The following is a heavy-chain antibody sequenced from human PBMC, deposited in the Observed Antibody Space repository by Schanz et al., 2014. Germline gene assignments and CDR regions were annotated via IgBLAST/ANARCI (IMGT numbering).Heavy chain of an antibody. J-gene: IGHJ4*02. Sequence: QVQLQESGPGLVKPSETLSLSCAVYSGSFSGYYWSWIRQPPGKGLEWIGEINHSGSTNYNPSLKSRVTISVDTSKNQFSLKLSSVTAADTAVYYCAGDWASGRYYSDYWGQGTLVTVSS. V-gene: IGHV4-34*01. D-gene: IGHD1-26*01. CDR2: INHSGST. CDR3: AGDWASGRYYSDY. CDR1: SGSFSGYY.